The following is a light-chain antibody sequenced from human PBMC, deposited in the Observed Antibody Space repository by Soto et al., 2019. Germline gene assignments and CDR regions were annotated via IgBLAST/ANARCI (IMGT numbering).Light chain of an antibody. J-gene: IGLJ2*01. CDR1: SSDVGEYNY. CDR2: EVS. CDR3: ISYTSGSIPV. V-gene: IGLV2-14*01. Sequence: QSALTQPAYVSGSPGQSISISCTGTSSDVGEYNYVSWYKQLPGKAPKLMIYEVSNWPSGVSDRFSGAKSGNTASLTISGLQAEDEADYYCISYTSGSIPVFGGGTKLTVL.